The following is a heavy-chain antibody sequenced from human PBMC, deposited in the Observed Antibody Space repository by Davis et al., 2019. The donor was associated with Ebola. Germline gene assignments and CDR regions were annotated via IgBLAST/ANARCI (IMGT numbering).Heavy chain of an antibody. CDR3: ARSKIFGVVTNYYYYYGMDV. CDR2: INHSGST. Sequence: SETLSLTCAVYGGSFSGYYWSWIRQPPGKGLEWIGEINHSGSTNYNPSLESRVTISVDTSKNQFSLKLSSVTAADTAVYYCARSKIFGVVTNYYYYYGMDVWGQGTTVTVSS. D-gene: IGHD3-3*01. J-gene: IGHJ6*02. V-gene: IGHV4-34*01. CDR1: GGSFSGYY.